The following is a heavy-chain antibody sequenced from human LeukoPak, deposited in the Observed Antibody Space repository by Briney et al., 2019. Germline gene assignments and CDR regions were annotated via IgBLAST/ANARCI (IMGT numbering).Heavy chain of an antibody. CDR1: GYTFTSYG. D-gene: IGHD3-16*02. Sequence: ASVKVSCKASGYTFTSYGISWVRQAPGQGLEWMGWISAYNGNTNYAQKLQGRVTMTTDTSTSTAYMELRSLRSNDTAVYYCARDNKLDYVWGSYPRFDPWGQGTLVTVSS. CDR3: ARDNKLDYVWGSYPRFDP. V-gene: IGHV1-18*04. CDR2: ISAYNGNT. J-gene: IGHJ5*02.